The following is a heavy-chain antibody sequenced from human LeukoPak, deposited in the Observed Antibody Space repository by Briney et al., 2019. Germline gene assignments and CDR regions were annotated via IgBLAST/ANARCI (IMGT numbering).Heavy chain of an antibody. CDR3: ARDQYSSGWQALDY. V-gene: IGHV3-64*01. CDR1: GFTFSSYA. CDR2: ISSNGGST. Sequence: GGSLRLSCAASGFTFSSYAMHWVRQAPGKGLEYVSAISSNGGSTYYANSVKGRFTISRDNSKNTLYLQMGSLRAEDMAVYYCARDQYSSGWQALDYWGQGTLVTVSS. D-gene: IGHD6-19*01. J-gene: IGHJ4*02.